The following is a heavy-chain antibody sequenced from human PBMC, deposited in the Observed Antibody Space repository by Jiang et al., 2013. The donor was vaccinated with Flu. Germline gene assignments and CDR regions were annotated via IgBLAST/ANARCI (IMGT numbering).Heavy chain of an antibody. Sequence: GSGLVKPSQTLSLTCTVSGGSISSGDYYWSWIRQPPGKGLGWIGYIYYSGSTYYNPSLKSRVTISVDTSKNQFSLKLSSVTAADTAVYYCAREGREEMPTITPFGYYYYYMDVWGKGTT. D-gene: IGHD5-24*01. V-gene: IGHV4-30-4*01. CDR3: AREGREEMPTITPFGYYYYYMDV. CDR1: GGSISSGDYY. J-gene: IGHJ6*03. CDR2: IYYSGST.